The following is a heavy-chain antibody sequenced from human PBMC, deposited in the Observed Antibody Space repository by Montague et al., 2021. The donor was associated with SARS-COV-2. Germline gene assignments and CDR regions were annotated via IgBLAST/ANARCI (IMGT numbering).Heavy chain of an antibody. V-gene: IGHV4-30-2*01. CDR1: GFTFDDYA. CDR3: ARGKSYYDILTGYYRVSWFDP. J-gene: IGHJ5*02. CDR2: MYHSGST. D-gene: IGHD3-9*01. Sequence: LRLSCAASGFTFDDYAMYWVRQAPGKGLEWIGYMYHSGSTYYKLSLKSRVTISVDRSKNQVSLKLTSVTAADTAVYYWARGKSYYDILTGYYRVSWFDPGGQGTLVPVSS.